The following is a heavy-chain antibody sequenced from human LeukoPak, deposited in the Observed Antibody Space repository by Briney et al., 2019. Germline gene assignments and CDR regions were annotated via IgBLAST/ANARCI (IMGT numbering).Heavy chain of an antibody. CDR3: ARDNLGGWFDP. Sequence: ASVQVSCKASGYTFTGYYIHWVRQAPGQGLEWMGWINPNSGGTNYAQKFQGRVTMTRDTSISTAYMELSRLRSDDTAVYYCARDNLGGWFDPWGQGTLVTVSS. V-gene: IGHV1-2*02. CDR2: INPNSGGT. D-gene: IGHD1-20*01. CDR1: GYTFTGYY. J-gene: IGHJ5*02.